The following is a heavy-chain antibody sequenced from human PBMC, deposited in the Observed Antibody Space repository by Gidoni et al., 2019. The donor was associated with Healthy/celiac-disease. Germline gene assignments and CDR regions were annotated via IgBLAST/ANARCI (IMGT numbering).Heavy chain of an antibody. D-gene: IGHD5-12*01. V-gene: IGHV1-3*01. CDR3: ATFGGDSGYDVNYYYYGMDV. CDR2: INAGNGNT. CDR1: GYTFTSYA. Sequence: QVQLVQSGAEVKKPGASVKVSCKASGYTFTSYAMHWVRQAPGQRLEWMGWINAGNGNTKYSQKFQGRVTITRDTSASTAYMELSSLRSEDTAVYYCATFGGDSGYDVNYYYYGMDVWGQGTTVTVSS. J-gene: IGHJ6*02.